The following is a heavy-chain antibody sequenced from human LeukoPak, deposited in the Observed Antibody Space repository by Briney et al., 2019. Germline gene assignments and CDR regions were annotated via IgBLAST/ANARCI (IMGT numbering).Heavy chain of an antibody. J-gene: IGHJ4*02. V-gene: IGHV1-3*04. Sequence: ASVKVSCKASGYSFTSYIMHWVRQAPGQRLEWMGWINTGNGNTKYSQKFQGRVTITRDTSVSTAYMELSSLRSEDTAVFYCWIPAYDTSDFWGQGTLVTVSS. CDR2: INTGNGNT. CDR1: GYSFTSYI. CDR3: WIPAYDTSDF. D-gene: IGHD3-22*01.